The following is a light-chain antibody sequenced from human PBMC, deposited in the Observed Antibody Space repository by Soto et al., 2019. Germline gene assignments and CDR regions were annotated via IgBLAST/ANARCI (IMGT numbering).Light chain of an antibody. V-gene: IGLV2-14*03. CDR1: RLDVGGYNY. Sequence: QSALTQPASVSGSPGQSITISCTGTRLDVGGYNYVSWYQQQPGKAPKLIIYEVTNRPSGVSDRFSGSKSDNTASLTISGLQTEDGADYYCCSYVSSKTYLFGTGTKVTVL. CDR2: EVT. J-gene: IGLJ1*01. CDR3: CSYVSSKTYL.